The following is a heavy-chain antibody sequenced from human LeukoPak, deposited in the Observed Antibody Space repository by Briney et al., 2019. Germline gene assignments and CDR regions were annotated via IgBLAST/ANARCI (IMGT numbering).Heavy chain of an antibody. V-gene: IGHV4-39*01. D-gene: IGHD1-1*01. CDR3: ARHAVEAASRWFDP. J-gene: IGHJ5*02. CDR1: GDSMSSSHYC. Sequence: SETLSLTCTVSGDSMSSSHYCWGWIRQPPGKGLEWIGSIYYSGSTYYNPSLKSRVTMSVDTSKKQFSLKLSSVTAADTAVYYCARHAVEAASRWFDPWGQGTPVTVSS. CDR2: IYYSGST.